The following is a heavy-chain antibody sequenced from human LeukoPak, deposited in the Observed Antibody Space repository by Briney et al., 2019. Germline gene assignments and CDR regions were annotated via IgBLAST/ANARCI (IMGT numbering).Heavy chain of an antibody. J-gene: IGHJ4*02. CDR3: ATTYCSSSSCYHYFDY. D-gene: IGHD2-2*01. Sequence: GGSLRLSCAASGFTFTTYSLNWLRQAPGKGLEWISYISSSSTTIYYADSVKGRFTISRDNAKNSLYLQMNSLRAEDTALYYCATTYCSSSSCYHYFDYWGQGTLVTVSS. V-gene: IGHV3-48*01. CDR1: GFTFTTYS. CDR2: ISSSSTTI.